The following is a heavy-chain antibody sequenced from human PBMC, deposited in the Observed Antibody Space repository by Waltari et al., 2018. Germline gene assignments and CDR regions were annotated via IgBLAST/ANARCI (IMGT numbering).Heavy chain of an antibody. Sequence: QVQLVQSGAEVKKPGASVKVSCKASGYTFTGYYMHWVRQAPGQGLEWLGRVNPNSGGTNYAQKVQGRVTMTRDTSSSTAYMELSRLRSDDTAVYYCARGGRWWELLGSSGPADYWGQGTLVTVSS. CDR3: ARGGRWWELLGSSGPADY. CDR2: VNPNSGGT. CDR1: GYTFTGYY. D-gene: IGHD1-26*01. V-gene: IGHV1-2*06. J-gene: IGHJ4*02.